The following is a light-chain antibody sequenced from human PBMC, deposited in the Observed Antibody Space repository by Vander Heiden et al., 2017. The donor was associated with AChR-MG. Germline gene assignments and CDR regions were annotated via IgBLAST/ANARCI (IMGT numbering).Light chain of an antibody. J-gene: IGKJ4*01. Sequence: EIVMTQSPATLSVSPGERATLSCRASQSVSSDLAWYQQKPGQAPRLLISDASTTAAGIPARFSGGGSGSEFTLTITSLQSEDVAVYYCQQYNDWPLTFGGGTEVEIK. CDR2: DAS. CDR3: QQYNDWPLT. V-gene: IGKV3-15*01. CDR1: QSVSSD.